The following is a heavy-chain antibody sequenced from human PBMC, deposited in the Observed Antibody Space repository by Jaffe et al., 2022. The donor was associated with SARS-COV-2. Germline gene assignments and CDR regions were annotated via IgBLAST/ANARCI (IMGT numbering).Heavy chain of an antibody. CDR3: ARLEGREWLGPLYWFDP. CDR1: GGSISSYY. V-gene: IGHV4-59*08. Sequence: QVQLQESGPGLVKPSETLSLTCTVSGGSISSYYWSWIRQPPGKGLEWIGYIYYSGSTNYNPSLKSRVTISVDTSKNQFSLKLSSVTAADTAVYYCARLEGREWLGPLYWFDPWGQGTLVTVSS. J-gene: IGHJ5*02. D-gene: IGHD6-19*01. CDR2: IYYSGST.